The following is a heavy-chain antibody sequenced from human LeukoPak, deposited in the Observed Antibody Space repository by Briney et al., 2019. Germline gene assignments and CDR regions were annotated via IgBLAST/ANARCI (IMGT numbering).Heavy chain of an antibody. J-gene: IGHJ3*02. D-gene: IGHD3-22*01. CDR1: GGTFNSYA. CDR2: IIPILNIA. Sequence: SVKVSCKASGGTFNSYAFSWVRQAPGQGLEWMGRIIPILNIANYAQKLQDRVTISADKSTSTAYMELSSLRSEDTAVYYCASVLYDYYDSSTYSDIFDIWGQGTMVTVSS. CDR3: ASVLYDYYDSSTYSDIFDI. V-gene: IGHV1-69*04.